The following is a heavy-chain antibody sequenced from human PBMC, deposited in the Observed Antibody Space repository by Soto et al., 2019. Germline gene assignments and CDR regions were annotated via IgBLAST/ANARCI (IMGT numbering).Heavy chain of an antibody. J-gene: IGHJ4*02. V-gene: IGHV3-74*01. CDR3: ARAYSSGWPLDY. CDR1: GFTFSSYW. CDR2: VNGDGSST. D-gene: IGHD6-19*01. Sequence: GGSLRLSCTASGFTFSSYWIHWVRQAPGKGLLWVSRVNGDGSSTNYADSVKGRFTIFRDNDRNTVHLQMNSLGAEDTAVYYCARAYSSGWPLDYRGQGTLVTVSS.